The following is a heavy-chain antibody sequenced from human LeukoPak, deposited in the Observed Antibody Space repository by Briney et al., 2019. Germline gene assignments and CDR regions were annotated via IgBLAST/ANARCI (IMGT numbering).Heavy chain of an antibody. J-gene: IGHJ4*02. CDR3: ARDGSRGVWFGELFAYFDY. V-gene: IGHV3-21*01. CDR1: GFTFSSYS. Sequence: GGSLRLSCAAPGFTFSSYSMNWVRQAPGKGLEWVSSISSSSSYIYYADSVKGRFTISRDNAKNSLYLQMNSLRAEDTAVYYCARDGSRGVWFGELFAYFDYWGQGTLVTVSS. D-gene: IGHD3-10*01. CDR2: ISSSSSYI.